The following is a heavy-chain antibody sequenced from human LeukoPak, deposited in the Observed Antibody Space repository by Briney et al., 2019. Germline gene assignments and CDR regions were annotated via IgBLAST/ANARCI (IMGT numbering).Heavy chain of an antibody. V-gene: IGHV1-69*13. D-gene: IGHD2-2*01. CDR3: ASRGGEVDFVPGIDY. CDR1: GGTFSSYA. Sequence: SVKVSCKASGGTFSSYAISWVRQAPGQGLEWMGGIIPIFGTANYAQKFQGRVTITADESTSTAYMELSSLRSEDTAVCYCASRGGEVDFVPGIDYWGQGTLVIVSS. J-gene: IGHJ4*02. CDR2: IIPIFGTA.